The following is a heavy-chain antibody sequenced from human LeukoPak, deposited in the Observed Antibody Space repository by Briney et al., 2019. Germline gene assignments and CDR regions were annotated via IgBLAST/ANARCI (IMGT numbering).Heavy chain of an antibody. J-gene: IGHJ4*02. CDR2: IYYSGST. CDR3: ARLEVGDIVVVPAAETYYFDY. CDR1: GGSISSSSYY. D-gene: IGHD2-2*01. V-gene: IGHV4-39*01. Sequence: PSETLSLTCTVSGGSISSSSYYWGWIRQPPGKGLEWIGSIYYSGSTYYNPSLKSRVTISLDTSKNQFSLKLSSVTAADTAVYYCARLEVGDIVVVPAAETYYFDYWGQGTLVTVSS.